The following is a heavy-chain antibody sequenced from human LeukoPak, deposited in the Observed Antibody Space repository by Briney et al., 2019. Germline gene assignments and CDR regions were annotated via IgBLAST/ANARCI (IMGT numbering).Heavy chain of an antibody. CDR3: ARRGKYCSGGSCYENWYFDL. CDR1: GGSISSSSYY. J-gene: IGHJ2*01. CDR2: IYYSGST. D-gene: IGHD2-15*01. Sequence: PSETLSLTCTVSGGSISSSSYYWGWIRPPSGKELEWVGSIYYSGSTYYNPSLQSRVTISADTSKNQFSLKLVSVTAADTAVYYCARRGKYCSGGSCYENWYFDLWGRGTLVTVSS. V-gene: IGHV4-39*01.